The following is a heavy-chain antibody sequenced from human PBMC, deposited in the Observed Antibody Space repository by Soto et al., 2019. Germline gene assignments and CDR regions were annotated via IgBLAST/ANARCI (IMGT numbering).Heavy chain of an antibody. D-gene: IGHD5-12*01. V-gene: IGHV1-2*02. CDR2: INPNSGGT. CDR1: GYTFTGYY. J-gene: IGHJ4*02. Sequence: ASVKVSCKASGYTFTGYYMHWVRQAPGQGLEWMGWINPNSGGTNYAQKFQGRVTMTRDTSISTAYMELSRLRSDDTAVYFCARDLYLEMATITGNYWGQGTLVTVSS. CDR3: ARDLYLEMATITGNY.